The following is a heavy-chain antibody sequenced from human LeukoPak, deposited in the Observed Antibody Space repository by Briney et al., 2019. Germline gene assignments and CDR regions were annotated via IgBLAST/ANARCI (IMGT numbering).Heavy chain of an antibody. CDR1: GYTFTSYG. Sequence: ASVKVSCKASGYTFTSYGISWVRQAPGQGLEWMGWISAYNGNTNYAQKLQGRVTMTTDTSTSTAYMELSSLRSEDTAVYYCARDPHYSNYFDYWGQGTLVTVSS. J-gene: IGHJ4*02. V-gene: IGHV1-18*01. CDR2: ISAYNGNT. D-gene: IGHD3-10*01. CDR3: ARDPHYSNYFDY.